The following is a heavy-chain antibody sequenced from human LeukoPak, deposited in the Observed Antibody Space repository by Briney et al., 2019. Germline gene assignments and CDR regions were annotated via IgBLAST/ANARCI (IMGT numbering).Heavy chain of an antibody. CDR3: ARDTTIVRGSFGY. CDR2: ISAYNGNT. CDR1: GYTFSSYG. Sequence: ASVKVSRKAPGYTFSSYGISWVRQAPGQGLEWMGWISAYNGNTNYAQKFQGRVTMTTDTSTSTAYMELRSLRSDDTAVYYCARDTTIVRGSFGYWGQGTLVTVSS. J-gene: IGHJ4*02. D-gene: IGHD3-10*01. V-gene: IGHV1-18*01.